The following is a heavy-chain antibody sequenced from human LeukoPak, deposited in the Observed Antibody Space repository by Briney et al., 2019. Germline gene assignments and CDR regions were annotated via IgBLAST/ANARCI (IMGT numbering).Heavy chain of an antibody. V-gene: IGHV4-34*01. D-gene: IGHD4-17*01. J-gene: IGHJ4*02. CDR1: GGSFSGYY. CDR2: INHSGST. Sequence: PSETLSLTCAVYGGSFSGYYWSWIRQPPGKGLEWIGEINHSGSTNYNPSLKSRVTISVDTSKNQFSLKLSSVTAADTAVYYCARSRSTTVTTFYYFDYWGQGTLVTVSS. CDR3: ARSRSTTVTTFYYFDY.